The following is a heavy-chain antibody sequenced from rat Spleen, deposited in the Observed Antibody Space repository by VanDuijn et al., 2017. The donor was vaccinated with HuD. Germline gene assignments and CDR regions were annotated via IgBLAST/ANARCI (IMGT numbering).Heavy chain of an antibody. CDR2: IIITGGST. J-gene: IGHJ2*01. D-gene: IGHD1-3*01. CDR1: GFTFNNYW. Sequence: EVQLVESGGGLVQPGRSLKLSCAASGFTFNNYWMTWIRQAPGKGLEWVASIIITGGSTYYPASGKGRFTISRDNAKSTLYLQMNSLRSEDTATYYCTRDNYPTYWGQGVMVTVSS. V-gene: IGHV5-31*01. CDR3: TRDNYPTY.